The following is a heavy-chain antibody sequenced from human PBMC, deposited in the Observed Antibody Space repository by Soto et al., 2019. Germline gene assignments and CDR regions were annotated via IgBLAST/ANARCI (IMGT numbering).Heavy chain of an antibody. Sequence: PSETLSLTCTVSCGSISSGGYYWSWICQHPGKGLEWIGYIYYSGSTYYNPSLKSRVTISVDTSKNQFSLKLSSVTAADTAVYYCARVFSDSSSFFDPWGQGTLVTVS. V-gene: IGHV4-31*03. CDR2: IYYSGST. J-gene: IGHJ5*02. CDR3: ARVFSDSSSFFDP. CDR1: CGSISSGGYY. D-gene: IGHD6-13*01.